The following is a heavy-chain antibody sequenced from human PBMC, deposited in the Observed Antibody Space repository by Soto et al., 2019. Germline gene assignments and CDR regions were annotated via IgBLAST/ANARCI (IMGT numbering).Heavy chain of an antibody. CDR2: INPSGGST. CDR1: GYTFTSYY. D-gene: IGHD3-10*01. Sequence: ASVKVSCKASGYTFTSYYMHWVRQAPGQGLEWMGIINPSGGSTSYAQKFQGRVTMTRDTSTSTVYMELSSLRSEDTAVYYCARSDTYYYGSGSYAGYYYYGMDVWGQGTTVTVSS. CDR3: ARSDTYYYGSGSYAGYYYYGMDV. V-gene: IGHV1-46*01. J-gene: IGHJ6*02.